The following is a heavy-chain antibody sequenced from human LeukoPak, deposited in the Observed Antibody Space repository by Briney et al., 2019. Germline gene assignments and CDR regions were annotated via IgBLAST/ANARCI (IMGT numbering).Heavy chain of an antibody. CDR1: GYTFTSYY. V-gene: IGHV1-46*01. CDR3: ARVTYSYGYDY. CDR2: INPSGGST. D-gene: IGHD5-18*01. Sequence: GASVKVSCKASGYTFTSYYMHWVRQAPGQGLEWMGIINPSGGSTSYAQKFQGRVTMTRDMSTCTVYMELSSLRSGDTAVYYCARVTYSYGYDYWGQGTLVTVSS. J-gene: IGHJ4*02.